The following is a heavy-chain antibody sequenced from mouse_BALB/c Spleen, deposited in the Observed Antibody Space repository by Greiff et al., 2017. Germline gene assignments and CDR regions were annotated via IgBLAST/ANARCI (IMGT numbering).Heavy chain of an antibody. Sequence: EVQVVESGGGLVQPGGSLKLSCAASGFTFSSYTMSWVRQTPEKRLEWVAYLSNGGGSTYYPDTVKGRFTISRDNAKNTLYLQMSSLKSEDTAMYYCAREYYGTGRYFDVWGAGTTVTVSS. V-gene: IGHV5-12-2*01. J-gene: IGHJ1*01. CDR1: GFTFSSYT. CDR3: AREYYGTGRYFDV. D-gene: IGHD1-1*01. CDR2: LSNGGGST.